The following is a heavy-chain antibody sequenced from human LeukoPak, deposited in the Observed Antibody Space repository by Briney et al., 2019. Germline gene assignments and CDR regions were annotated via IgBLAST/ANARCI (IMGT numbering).Heavy chain of an antibody. Sequence: PGGSLRLSCAASGFTFSSYSMNWVRQAPGKGLEWVSSISSSSSYIYYADSVKGRFTISRDNAKNSLYLQMNSLRAEDTAVYYCARDPSITMVRGVNREFDYWGQGTLVTVSS. CDR1: GFTFSSYS. CDR2: ISSSSSYI. D-gene: IGHD3-10*01. J-gene: IGHJ4*02. V-gene: IGHV3-21*01. CDR3: ARDPSITMVRGVNREFDY.